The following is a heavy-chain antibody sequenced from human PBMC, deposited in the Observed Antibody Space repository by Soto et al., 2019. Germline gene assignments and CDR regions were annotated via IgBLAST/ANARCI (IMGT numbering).Heavy chain of an antibody. J-gene: IGHJ4*02. Sequence: GGSLRLSCAASGFTFTTFWMTWVRQAPGNRLEWVANMNADGSARGYVDSVKGRFTISRDNAKNSLYLQMNSLRDEDTAVYYCARGARAYDCSGGRCYAVSRGYFDYWGQGTLVTVSS. CDR2: MNADGSAR. CDR3: ARGARAYDCSGGRCYAVSRGYFDY. CDR1: GFTFTTFW. V-gene: IGHV3-7*01. D-gene: IGHD2-15*01.